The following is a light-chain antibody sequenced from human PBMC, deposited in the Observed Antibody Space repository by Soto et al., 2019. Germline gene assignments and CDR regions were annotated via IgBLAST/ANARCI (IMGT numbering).Light chain of an antibody. CDR1: QSVSNSY. V-gene: IGKV3-20*01. CDR2: GAS. CDR3: QQYDTYWT. J-gene: IGKJ1*01. Sequence: EIVLTQSPGTLSLSPGERATLSCRASQSVSNSYLAWYQQKPGRAPRLLIYGASSRATDIPDRFSGSGSGTDFTLTISRLEPDDFATYYCQQYDTYWTFGQGTKVEFK.